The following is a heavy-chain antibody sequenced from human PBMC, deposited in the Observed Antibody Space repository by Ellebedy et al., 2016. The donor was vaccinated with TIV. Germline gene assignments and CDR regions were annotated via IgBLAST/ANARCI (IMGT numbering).Heavy chain of an antibody. V-gene: IGHV3-9*01. D-gene: IGHD6-25*01. CDR2: INGGGDMK. J-gene: IGHJ4*02. CDR1: GFTFGDYA. CDR3: VKDGDSSGYLYYFDY. Sequence: SLKISXAASGFTFGDYAMHWVRQGPGKGLEWVAGINGGGDMKGYADSVKGRFTISRDNAKNSLYLQMNSLRPEDTALYCCVKDGDSSGYLYYFDYWGQGTLVTVSS.